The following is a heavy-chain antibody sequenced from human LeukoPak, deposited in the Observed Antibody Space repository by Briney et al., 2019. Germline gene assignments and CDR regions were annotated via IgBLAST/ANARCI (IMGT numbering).Heavy chain of an antibody. J-gene: IGHJ4*02. CDR2: ISYDGSNK. CDR1: GFTFSSYA. Sequence: HTGRSLRLSCAASGFTFSSYAMHWVRQAPGKGLEWVAVISYDGSNKYYADSVKGRFTISRDNSKNTLYLQMNSLRAEDTAVYYCARGGRAYCGGDCYSGSYKDAYFDHWGQGTLVTVSS. D-gene: IGHD2-21*02. CDR3: ARGGRAYCGGDCYSGSYKDAYFDH. V-gene: IGHV3-30*01.